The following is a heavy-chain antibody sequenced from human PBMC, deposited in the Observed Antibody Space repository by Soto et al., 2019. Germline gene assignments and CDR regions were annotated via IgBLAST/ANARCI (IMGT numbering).Heavy chain of an antibody. V-gene: IGHV4-34*01. J-gene: IGHJ5*02. CDR2: INHSGST. CDR3: ARGLKVVVSATPRWFDP. CDR1: GGSFSGYY. D-gene: IGHD2-15*01. Sequence: QVQLQQWGAGLLKPSETLSLTCAVYGGSFSGYYWSWIRQPPGTGLEWIGEINHSGSTNYNPTLKSRVTKSVDMSKNQFSLKLSSVTAADTAVYYCARGLKVVVSATPRWFDPWGHGTLVTVSS.